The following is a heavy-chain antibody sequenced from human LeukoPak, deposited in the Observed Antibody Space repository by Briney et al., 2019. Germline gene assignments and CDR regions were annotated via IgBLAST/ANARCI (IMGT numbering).Heavy chain of an antibody. J-gene: IGHJ4*02. CDR2: IYPGDSDT. CDR3: ARNPSAGYCSSTSCYTWGFDY. Sequence: GESLKISCKGSGYSFTSYWIGWVRQMPGKGLEWMGIIYPGDSDTRYSPSFQGQVTISVDKSISTAYLQWSSLKASDTAMYYCARNPSAGYCSSTSCYTWGFDYWGQGTLVTVSS. CDR1: GYSFTSYW. V-gene: IGHV5-51*01. D-gene: IGHD2-2*02.